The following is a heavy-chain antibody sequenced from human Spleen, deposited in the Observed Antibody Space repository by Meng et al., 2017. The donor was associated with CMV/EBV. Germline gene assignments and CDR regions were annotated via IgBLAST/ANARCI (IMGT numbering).Heavy chain of an antibody. J-gene: IGHJ6*02. CDR1: GYTFTGYY. D-gene: IGHD2-8*02. Sequence: ASVKVSCKASGYTFTGYYIHWVRQAPGQGLEWMGWINPHSGGTNSAQKFQGRVTMTRDTSTSTGYMELSRLRTDDTAVYYCASPYVLRNYGMDVWGQGTTVTVSS. CDR2: INPHSGGT. CDR3: ASPYVLRNYGMDV. V-gene: IGHV1-2*02.